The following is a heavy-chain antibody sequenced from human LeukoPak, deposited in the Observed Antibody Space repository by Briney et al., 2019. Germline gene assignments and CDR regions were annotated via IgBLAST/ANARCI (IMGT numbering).Heavy chain of an antibody. V-gene: IGHV4-34*01. J-gene: IGHJ4*02. CDR3: ARGKYSGYE. D-gene: IGHD5-12*01. CDR1: GFTFSSYA. CDR2: INHSGST. Sequence: GSLRLSCSASGFTFSSYAMHWIRQPPGKGLEWIGEINHSGSTNYNPSLKSRVTISVDTSKNQFSLKLSSVTAADTAVYYCARGKYSGYEWGQGTLVTVSS.